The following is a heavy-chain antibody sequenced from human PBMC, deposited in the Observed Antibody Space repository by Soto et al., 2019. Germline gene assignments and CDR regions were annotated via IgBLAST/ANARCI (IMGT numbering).Heavy chain of an antibody. CDR1: GFTFSSYP. CDR2: IGGIVGTT. D-gene: IGHD3-3*01. J-gene: IGHJ6*02. V-gene: IGHV3-23*01. CDR3: AKANTIFGVDSYFYGMDV. Sequence: GGSLRLSCAASGFTFSSYPMSWVRQAPGKGLEWVSSIGGIVGTTYYADSVKGRFTISRDNSKNTLYLQMNSLRVEDTAVYYCAKANTIFGVDSYFYGMDVCGQGTTVTVYS.